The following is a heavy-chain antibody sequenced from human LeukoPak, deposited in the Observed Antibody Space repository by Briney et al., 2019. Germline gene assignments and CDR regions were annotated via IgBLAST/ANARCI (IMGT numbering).Heavy chain of an antibody. V-gene: IGHV5-51*01. CDR2: IYPGDSDT. CDR1: GYSFTSYW. CDR3: ARTPTMVPSVVSVFDY. D-gene: IGHD3-10*01. Sequence: GESLKISCKGSGYSFTSYWIGWVRQMPGKGLEWMGIIYPGDSDTRYSPSFQGQVTISADKSISTAYLQWSSLKASDTAMYYCARTPTMVPSVVSVFDYWGQGTLVTVSS. J-gene: IGHJ4*02.